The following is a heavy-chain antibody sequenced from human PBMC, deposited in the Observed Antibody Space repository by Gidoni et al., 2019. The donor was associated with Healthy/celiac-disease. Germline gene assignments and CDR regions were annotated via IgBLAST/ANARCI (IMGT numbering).Heavy chain of an antibody. CDR1: GFTSSSYA. J-gene: IGHJ3*02. V-gene: IGHV3-30-3*01. D-gene: IGHD4-17*01. Sequence: QVQLVESGGGVVQPGRSLSLSCAASGFTSSSYAMHWVRQAPGKGLEWVAVISYDGSNKYYADSVKGRFTISRDNSKNTLYLQMNSLRAEDTAVYYCARDALSTVTFPGIWGQGTMVTVSS. CDR2: ISYDGSNK. CDR3: ARDALSTVTFPGI.